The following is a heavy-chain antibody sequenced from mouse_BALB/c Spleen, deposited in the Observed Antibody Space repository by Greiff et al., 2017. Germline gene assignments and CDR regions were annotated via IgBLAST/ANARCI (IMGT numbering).Heavy chain of an antibody. D-gene: IGHD2-10*01. V-gene: IGHV1-54*01. CDR3: ARSAYYGNYEDFDY. J-gene: IGHJ2*01. CDR1: GYAFTNYL. Sequence: VQLVESGAELVRPGTSVKVSCKASGYAFTNYLIEWVKQRPGQGLEWIGVINPGSGGTNYNEKFKGKATLTADKSSSTAYMQLSSLTSDDSAVYFCARSAYYGNYEDFDYWGQGTTLTVSS. CDR2: INPGSGGT.